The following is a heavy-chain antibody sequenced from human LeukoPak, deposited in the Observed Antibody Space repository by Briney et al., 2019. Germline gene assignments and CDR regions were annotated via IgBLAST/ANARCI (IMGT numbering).Heavy chain of an antibody. J-gene: IGHJ4*02. Sequence: GGSLRLSCAASGFTFSNAWMSWVRQAPGKGLEWVGRIKSKTDGGTTDYAAPVKGRFTISRDGSKNTLYLQMNSLKTEDTAVYYCTTDLYYDILTGYYIQKDYLGQGTLVTVSS. CDR1: GFTFSNAW. V-gene: IGHV3-15*01. CDR2: IKSKTDGGTT. CDR3: TTDLYYDILTGYYIQKDY. D-gene: IGHD3-9*01.